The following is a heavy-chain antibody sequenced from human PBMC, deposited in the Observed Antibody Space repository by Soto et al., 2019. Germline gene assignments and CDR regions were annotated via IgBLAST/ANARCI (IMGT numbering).Heavy chain of an antibody. V-gene: IGHV1-8*01. D-gene: IGHD6-19*01. Sequence: QVQLVQSGAEVKKPGASVKVSCKASGYTFTSYDINWVRQATGQGLEWMGWMNPNSGNTGYAQKFQGRVTMTRNTDTSTAYMELSSLRSDDTAVYYGARERGASSPFDYWGQGTLVTVSS. CDR3: ARERGASSPFDY. J-gene: IGHJ4*02. CDR1: GYTFTSYD. CDR2: MNPNSGNT.